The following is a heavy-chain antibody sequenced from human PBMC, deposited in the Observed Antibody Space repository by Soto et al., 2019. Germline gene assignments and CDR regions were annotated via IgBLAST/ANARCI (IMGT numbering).Heavy chain of an antibody. D-gene: IGHD3-9*01. CDR2: ISFDGTNK. Sequence: QVQLVESGGGVVQPGRSLRLSCAASGFTFSSYGMHWVRQAPGKGLEWVAVISFDGTNKYYADSVKGRFTVSRDNSRNTLYLQMNSLTTEDTAVYYCARPGSGYDVLTGQYFYYYHTIDVWGQGTTVTVSS. V-gene: IGHV3-30*03. CDR1: GFTFSSYG. J-gene: IGHJ6*02. CDR3: ARPGSGYDVLTGQYFYYYHTIDV.